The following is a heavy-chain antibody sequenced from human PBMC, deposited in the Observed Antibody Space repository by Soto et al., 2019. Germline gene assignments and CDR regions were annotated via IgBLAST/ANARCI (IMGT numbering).Heavy chain of an antibody. D-gene: IGHD4-17*01. CDR1: GGSISSSSYY. CDR2: IYYSGST. Sequence: XEILSLTSTVSGGSISSSSYYCGWIRQPPGKGLEWIGSIYYSGSTYYNPSLKSRVTISVDTSKNQFSLKLSSVTAADTAVHYCARHTDYGDYGPSPYFDYWGQGTLVTVSS. CDR3: ARHTDYGDYGPSPYFDY. J-gene: IGHJ4*02. V-gene: IGHV4-39*01.